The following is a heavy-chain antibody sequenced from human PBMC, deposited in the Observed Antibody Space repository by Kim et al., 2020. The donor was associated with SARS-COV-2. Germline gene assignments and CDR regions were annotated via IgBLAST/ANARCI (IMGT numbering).Heavy chain of an antibody. CDR3: ARPRSGYYYVYYYGMDV. CDR2: IIPIFGTA. J-gene: IGHJ6*02. Sequence: SVKVSCKASGGTFSSYAISWVRQAPGQGLEWMGGIIPIFGTANYAQKFQGRVTITADESTSTAYMELSSLRSEDTAVYYCARPRSGYYYVYYYGMDVWGQGTTVTVSS. D-gene: IGHD3-22*01. CDR1: GGTFSSYA. V-gene: IGHV1-69*13.